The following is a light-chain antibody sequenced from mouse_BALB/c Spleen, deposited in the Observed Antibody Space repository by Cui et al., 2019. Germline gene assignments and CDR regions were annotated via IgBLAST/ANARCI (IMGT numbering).Light chain of an antibody. CDR2: RAS. CDR3: LQYDEFPWT. Sequence: DIKMTQCPSSMHASLAGRVTITCKASQDINSYLSWFQQKPGKSPKTLIYRASRMVGGIPSRFSGSGTGQDYSLTISSVEYEDMGIYYCLQYDEFPWTFGGGTKLEIK. V-gene: IGKV14-111*01. J-gene: IGKJ1*01. CDR1: QDINSY.